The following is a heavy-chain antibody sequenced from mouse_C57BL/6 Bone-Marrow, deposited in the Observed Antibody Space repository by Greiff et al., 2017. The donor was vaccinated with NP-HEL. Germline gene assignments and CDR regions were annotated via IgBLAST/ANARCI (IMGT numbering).Heavy chain of an antibody. CDR3: ARDYYSNYPFAY. D-gene: IGHD2-5*01. CDR1: GFTFSSYA. Sequence: EVMLVESGGGLVKPGGSLKLSCAASGFTFSSYAMPWVRQTPEKRLEWVATISDGGSYTYYPDNVKGRFTISRDNAKNNLYLQMSHLKTEDTAMYYGARDYYSNYPFAYWGQGTLITVSA. CDR2: ISDGGSYT. V-gene: IGHV5-4*01. J-gene: IGHJ3*01.